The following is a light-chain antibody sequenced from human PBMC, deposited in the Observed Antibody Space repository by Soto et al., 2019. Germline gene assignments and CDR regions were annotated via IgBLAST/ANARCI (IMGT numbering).Light chain of an antibody. CDR3: QQYGSSPYT. CDR2: GAS. V-gene: IGKV3-20*01. Sequence: EIVLTQSPGTLSLSLGEGATLSCRASQSVSSSYLAWYQQKPGQAPRLLISGASSRATGIPDRFSGSGSGTDFTLTILRLEPEEFAVYYCQQYGSSPYTFGQGTKLEIK. J-gene: IGKJ2*01. CDR1: QSVSSSY.